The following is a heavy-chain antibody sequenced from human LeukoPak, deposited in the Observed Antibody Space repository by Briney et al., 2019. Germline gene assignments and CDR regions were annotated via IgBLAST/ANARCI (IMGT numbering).Heavy chain of an antibody. CDR2: IRYDASNK. D-gene: IGHD4-17*01. Sequence: PGGSLRLSCAASGFTFSSYDMHWVRQAPGKGLEWVAFIRYDASNKYYADSVKGRFTISRDNSKNTLYLQMNSLRAEDTAVYYCAKFLDYGPDYWGQGTLVTVSS. CDR1: GFTFSSYD. J-gene: IGHJ4*02. V-gene: IGHV3-30*02. CDR3: AKFLDYGPDY.